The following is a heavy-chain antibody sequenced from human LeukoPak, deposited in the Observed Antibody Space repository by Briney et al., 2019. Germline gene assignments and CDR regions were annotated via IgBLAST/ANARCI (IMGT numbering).Heavy chain of an antibody. V-gene: IGHV3-11*04. J-gene: IGHJ3*02. CDR1: GFTVSSNY. CDR2: ISSRSSNK. D-gene: IGHD1-26*01. Sequence: GGSLRLSCAASGFTVSSNYMSWVRQAPGKGLVWVSYISSRSSNKYYADSVKGRFTISRDNAKNSLYLQMSSLRAEDTAIYYCAREGWDLNALDIWGQGTMVTVSP. CDR3: AREGWDLNALDI.